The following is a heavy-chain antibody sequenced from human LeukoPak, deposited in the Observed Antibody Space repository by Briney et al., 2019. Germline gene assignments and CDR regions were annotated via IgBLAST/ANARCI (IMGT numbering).Heavy chain of an antibody. CDR2: ISESGTTI. CDR1: GFTFSSYE. J-gene: IGHJ3*02. D-gene: IGHD6-6*01. CDR3: AREGQDSYGFDM. Sequence: PGGSLRLSCAASGFTFSSYEMHWVRQAPGKGLEGVSYISESGTTIYYADSVKGRFTISRDNAKNSLYLQMNSLRAEDTAVYYCAREGQDSYGFDMWGQGTMVTVSS. V-gene: IGHV3-48*03.